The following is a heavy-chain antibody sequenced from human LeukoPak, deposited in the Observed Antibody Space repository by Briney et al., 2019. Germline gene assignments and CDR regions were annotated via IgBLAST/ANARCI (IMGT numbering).Heavy chain of an antibody. CDR2: IYYSGST. CDR3: ARDGYSYGGDAFDI. Sequence: SETLSLTCTVSGGSISSYYWSWIRQPPGKGLEWIGYIYYSGSTNYNPSLKSRVTISVDTSKNQFSLKLSSVTAAGTAVYYCARDGYSYGGDAFDIWGQGTMVTVSS. J-gene: IGHJ3*02. V-gene: IGHV4-59*01. D-gene: IGHD5-18*01. CDR1: GGSISSYY.